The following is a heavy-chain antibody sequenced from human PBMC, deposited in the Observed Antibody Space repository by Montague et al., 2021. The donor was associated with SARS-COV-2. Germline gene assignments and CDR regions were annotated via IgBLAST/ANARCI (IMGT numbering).Heavy chain of an antibody. CDR2: VDYSGNT. CDR3: ARRGYSYGWGD. J-gene: IGHJ4*02. CDR1: GGSISGSSYY. V-gene: IGHV4-39*01. Sequence: SETLSLTCTVTGGSISGSSYYWGWIRQSPGKGLEWIASVDYSGNTYYSPSLKSRLTISVDTSKNQFSLKLNSVTAADTALYYCARRGYSYGWGDWGQGTLVTVSS. D-gene: IGHD5-18*01.